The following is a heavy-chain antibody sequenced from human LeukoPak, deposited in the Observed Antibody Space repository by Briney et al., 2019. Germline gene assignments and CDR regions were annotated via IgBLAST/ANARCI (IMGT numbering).Heavy chain of an antibody. J-gene: IGHJ4*02. Sequence: ASVKFSCKAFGGTLTSDYFQWVPQPPGNGFAWVGLSDRRGRNSELASQFRGRVIMAGDISTSTVYMTLSELASEDTATYYCVSADRFFGVASPPYWGQGTPVTVSS. CDR2: SDRRGRNS. CDR3: VSADRFFGVASPPY. CDR1: GGTLTSDY. V-gene: IGHV1-46*01. D-gene: IGHD3-3*01.